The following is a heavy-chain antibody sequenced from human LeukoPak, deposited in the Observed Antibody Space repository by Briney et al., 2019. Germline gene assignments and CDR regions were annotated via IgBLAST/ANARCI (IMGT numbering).Heavy chain of an antibody. CDR2: IIPIFGTA. D-gene: IGHD1-26*01. V-gene: IGHV1-69*05. J-gene: IGHJ4*02. Sequence: SVKVSCKASGGTFSSYAISWVRQAPGQGLEWMGRIIPIFGTANYAQKFQGRVTITTDESTSTAYMELSSLRPEDTAVYYCAGGSYHGDYYFDYWGQGTLVTVSS. CDR3: AGGSYHGDYYFDY. CDR1: GGTFSSYA.